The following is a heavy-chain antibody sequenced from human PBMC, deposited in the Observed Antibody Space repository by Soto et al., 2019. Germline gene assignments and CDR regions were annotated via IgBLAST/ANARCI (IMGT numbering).Heavy chain of an antibody. J-gene: IGHJ4*02. Sequence: EVQVVESGGGLVQPGGSLRLSCTAAGFTFSSYEMNWVRQAPGKGLEWVSYISYSGSTIYYADSVKGRFTISRDNAKNSLYLQMNSRRAEDTAVYYCARGPQFPDIEVIPGAVDDWGQGTLVTVSS. CDR3: ARGPQFPDIEVIPGAVDD. D-gene: IGHD2-2*01. V-gene: IGHV3-48*03. CDR1: GFTFSSYE. CDR2: ISYSGSTI.